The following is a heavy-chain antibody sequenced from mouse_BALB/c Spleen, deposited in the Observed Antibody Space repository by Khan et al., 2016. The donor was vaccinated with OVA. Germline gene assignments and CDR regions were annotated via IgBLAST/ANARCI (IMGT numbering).Heavy chain of an antibody. V-gene: IGHV14-3*02. J-gene: IGHJ2*01. CDR3: AMRARE. D-gene: IGHD3-3*01. CDR1: GLNIKDTY. CDR2: IYPSNGNT. Sequence: EVQLQQSGAELVKSGASVMLSCTASGLNIKDTYMLWLKQWPEQGLEWIGRIYPSNGNTKYDPKFQVKATITADSSSNPANLQLISLTFEDTAVYYSAMRAREWGQGTAPTVSS.